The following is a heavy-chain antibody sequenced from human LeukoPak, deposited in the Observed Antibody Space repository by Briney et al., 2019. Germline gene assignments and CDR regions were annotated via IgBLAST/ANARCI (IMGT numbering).Heavy chain of an antibody. Sequence: SETLSLTCAVYGGSFSGYYWSWIRQPPGKGLEWIGYIYYSGSTYYNPSLKSRVTISVDTSKNQLSLKLNSVTAVDAAVYYCARSDGAGGTDYWGQGTLVTVSS. V-gene: IGHV4-59*01. CDR2: IYYSGST. CDR1: GGSFSGYY. D-gene: IGHD1-26*01. J-gene: IGHJ4*02. CDR3: ARSDGAGGTDY.